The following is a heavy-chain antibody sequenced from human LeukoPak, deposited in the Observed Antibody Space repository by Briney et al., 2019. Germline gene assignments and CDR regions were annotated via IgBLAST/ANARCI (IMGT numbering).Heavy chain of an antibody. CDR2: INHSGST. Sequence: PSETLSLTCAVYGGSFSGYYWSWIRQPPGKGPEWIGEINHSGSTNYNPSLKSRVTISVDTSKNQFSLKLSSVTAADTAVYYCARGLGYCSSTSCLYFDYWGQGTLVTVSS. J-gene: IGHJ4*02. CDR3: ARGLGYCSSTSCLYFDY. D-gene: IGHD2-2*01. V-gene: IGHV4-34*01. CDR1: GGSFSGYY.